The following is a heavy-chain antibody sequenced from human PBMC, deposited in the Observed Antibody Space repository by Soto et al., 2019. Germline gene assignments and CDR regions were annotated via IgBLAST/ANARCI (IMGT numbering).Heavy chain of an antibody. Sequence: SETLSLTCAVYGGSFSGYYWSWIRQPPGKGLEWIGEINHSGRTNYNPSLKSRVTISVDTSKNQFSLKLSSVTAADTAVYYCARVPYDFLSGLRNFDICAQGTMLTVSS. CDR2: INHSGRT. D-gene: IGHD3-3*01. J-gene: IGHJ3*02. V-gene: IGHV4-34*01. CDR3: ARVPYDFLSGLRNFDI. CDR1: GGSFSGYY.